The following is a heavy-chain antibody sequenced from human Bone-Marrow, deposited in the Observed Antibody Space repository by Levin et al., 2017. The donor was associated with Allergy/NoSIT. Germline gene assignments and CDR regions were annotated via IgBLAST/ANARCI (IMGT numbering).Heavy chain of an antibody. J-gene: IGHJ4*02. Sequence: ASETLSLTCAVYGGSFSGYYWSWIRQPPGKGLEWIGEINHSGSTYYNPSLKSRVTISVDTSKNQFSLKLSSVTAADTAVYYCAGGTTYYYDSGGYYRRHGLDYWGQGTLVTVSS. V-gene: IGHV4-34*01. D-gene: IGHD3-22*01. CDR1: GGSFSGYY. CDR2: INHSGST. CDR3: AGGTTYYYDSGGYYRRHGLDY.